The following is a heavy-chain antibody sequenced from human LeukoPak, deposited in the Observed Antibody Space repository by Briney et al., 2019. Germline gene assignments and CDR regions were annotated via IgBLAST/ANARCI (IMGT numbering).Heavy chain of an antibody. D-gene: IGHD5-12*01. V-gene: IGHV3-30-3*01. CDR2: ISYDGSNK. J-gene: IGHJ4*02. CDR3: ARDRYGGYYYFDY. CDR1: GFTFSSYA. Sequence: GGSLRLSCAAPGFTFSSYAMHWVRQAPGKGLEWVAVISYDGSNKYYADSVKGRFTISRDNSKNTLYLQMNSLSAEDTAVYYCARDRYGGYYYFDYWGQGTLVTVSS.